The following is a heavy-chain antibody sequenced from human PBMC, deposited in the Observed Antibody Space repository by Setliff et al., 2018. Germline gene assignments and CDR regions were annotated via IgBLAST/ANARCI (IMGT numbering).Heavy chain of an antibody. D-gene: IGHD3-3*01. Sequence: LSLTCTVSDDSIRSRHYYWSWIRQPAGKGLEWLGQIYTSWSTNYNPSLKGRATLSIDASKRQFSLKLTSVTAADTAVYYCARMSGFSYMDVWGKGTPVTVSS. J-gene: IGHJ6*03. V-gene: IGHV4-61*09. CDR3: ARMSGFSYMDV. CDR1: DDSIRSRHYY. CDR2: IYTSWST.